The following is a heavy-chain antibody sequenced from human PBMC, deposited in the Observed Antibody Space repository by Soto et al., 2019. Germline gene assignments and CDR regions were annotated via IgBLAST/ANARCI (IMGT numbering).Heavy chain of an antibody. CDR3: ARIPLYNWNYVFDY. D-gene: IGHD1-7*01. J-gene: IGHJ4*02. CDR2: IYYSGST. Sequence: SETLSLTCTVSGGSISSGGYYWSWIRQHPGKGLEWIGYIYYSGSTYYNPSLKSRVTISVDTSKNQFSLKLSSVTAADTAVYYCARIPLYNWNYVFDYWGQGTLVPVS. CDR1: GGSISSGGYY. V-gene: IGHV4-31*03.